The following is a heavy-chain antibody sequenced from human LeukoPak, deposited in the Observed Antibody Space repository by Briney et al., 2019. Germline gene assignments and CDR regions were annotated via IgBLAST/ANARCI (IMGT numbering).Heavy chain of an antibody. CDR1: GFTFDDYT. CDR3: AKDRYYDSSGYDY. CDR2: ISWDGGST. V-gene: IGHV3-43*01. Sequence: PGGSLRLSCAASGFTFDDYTMHWVRQAPGKGLEWVSLISWDGGSTYYADSVKGRFTISRDNSKNSLYLQMNSLRTEDTALYYCAKDRYYDSSGYDYWGQGTLVTVSS. J-gene: IGHJ4*02. D-gene: IGHD3-22*01.